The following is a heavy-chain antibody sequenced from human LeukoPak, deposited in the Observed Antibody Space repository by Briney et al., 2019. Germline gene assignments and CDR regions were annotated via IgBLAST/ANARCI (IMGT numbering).Heavy chain of an antibody. CDR1: GFTFSSYA. J-gene: IGHJ4*02. Sequence: PGGSLRLSCAASGFTFSSYAMHWVRQAPGKGLEYVSAISSNGGSTYYANSVKGRFTISRDNSKNTLYLQMGSLRAEDMAVYYCMTGTNSATLRWGQGTLVTVSS. CDR3: MTGTNSATLR. V-gene: IGHV3-64*01. CDR2: ISSNGGST. D-gene: IGHD3-9*01.